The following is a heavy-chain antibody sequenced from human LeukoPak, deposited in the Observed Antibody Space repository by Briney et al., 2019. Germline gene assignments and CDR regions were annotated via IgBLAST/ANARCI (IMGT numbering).Heavy chain of an antibody. D-gene: IGHD3-10*01. V-gene: IGHV1-18*01. CDR1: GYTFTSYG. Sequence: GASVKVSCKASGYTFTSYGISWVRQAPGQGLEWMGWISAYNGNTNYAQKLQGRVTMTTDTSTSTAYMELRSLRSDDTAVYYCAREFITMVRGAALGNYYYGMDVWGQGTTVTVSS. CDR2: ISAYNGNT. J-gene: IGHJ6*02. CDR3: AREFITMVRGAALGNYYYGMDV.